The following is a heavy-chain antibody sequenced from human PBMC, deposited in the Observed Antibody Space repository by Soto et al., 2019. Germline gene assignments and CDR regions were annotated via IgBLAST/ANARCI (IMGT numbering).Heavy chain of an antibody. V-gene: IGHV1-18*01. Sequence: ASVKVSCKASGYTFTSYGISWVRQAPGQGLEWMGWISAYNGNTNYAQKLQGRVTMTTDTSTSTAYMELRSLRSDDTAVYYWARVAAAGPYYYYYMDVWGKGTTVTVSS. J-gene: IGHJ6*03. CDR2: ISAYNGNT. CDR3: ARVAAAGPYYYYYMDV. D-gene: IGHD6-13*01. CDR1: GYTFTSYG.